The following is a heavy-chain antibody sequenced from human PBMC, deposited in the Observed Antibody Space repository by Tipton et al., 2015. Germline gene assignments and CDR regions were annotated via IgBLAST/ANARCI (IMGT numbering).Heavy chain of an antibody. Sequence: TLSLTCDVSGVSISSRNWWSWVRQPPGKGLEWIGEMYYGGTTNYNRSLKSRVTMSLDKAKNQLSLRLISVTAADTAIYYCTRYVYGVIPSGVYWGQGTLVTVSS. CDR2: MYYGGTT. V-gene: IGHV4-4*02. D-gene: IGHD3-3*01. J-gene: IGHJ4*02. CDR3: TRYVYGVIPSGVY. CDR1: GVSISSRNW.